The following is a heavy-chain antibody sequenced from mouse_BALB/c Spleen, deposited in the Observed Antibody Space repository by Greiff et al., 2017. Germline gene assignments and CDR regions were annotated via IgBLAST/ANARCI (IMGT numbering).Heavy chain of an antibody. CDR2: ISSGGSYT. CDR3: ARRTLYAMDY. CDR1: GFTFSSYG. Sequence: EVMLVESGGDLVKPGGSLKLSCAASGFTFSSYGMSWVRQTPDKRLEWVATISSGGSYTYYPDSVKGRFTISRDNAKNTLYLQMSSLKSEDTAMYYCARRTLYAMDYWGQGTSVTVSS. J-gene: IGHJ4*01. V-gene: IGHV5-6*02.